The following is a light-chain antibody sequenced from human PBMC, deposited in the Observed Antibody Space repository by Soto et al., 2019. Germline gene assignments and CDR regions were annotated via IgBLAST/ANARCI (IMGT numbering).Light chain of an antibody. V-gene: IGKV3-20*01. CDR2: GAS. J-gene: IGKJ1*01. CDR3: HQRQSWPRT. CDR1: QSVSSSY. Sequence: EIVLTQSPGNLSLSPGERATLSCRASQSVSSSYLAWYQQKPGQAPRLLIYGASSRATGVPARFSGTRSGTDFTLTISDVQPEDFALYYCHQRQSWPRTFGQGTKVDIK.